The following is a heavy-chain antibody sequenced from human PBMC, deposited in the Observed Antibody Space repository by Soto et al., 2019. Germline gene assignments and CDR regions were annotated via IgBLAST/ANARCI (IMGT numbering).Heavy chain of an antibody. CDR3: ARVLGGYPNFEY. CDR1: GFTFSSYA. V-gene: IGHV3-30-3*01. CDR2: ISDEGSNK. J-gene: IGHJ4*02. D-gene: IGHD3-22*01. Sequence: QVQLVESGGGVVQPGRSLRLSCAASGFTFSSYALHWVRQAPGKGLEWVAFISDEGSNKFYADSVKGRFTLSRATSKNTLYLQMNSLRAAYTAVYSCARVLGGYPNFEYWGQGTLVTVSS.